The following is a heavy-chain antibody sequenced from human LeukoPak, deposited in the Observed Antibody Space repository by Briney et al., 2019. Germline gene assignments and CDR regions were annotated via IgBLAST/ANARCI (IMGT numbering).Heavy chain of an antibody. CDR1: GFTFTDHP. CDR2: IGGDGIA. Sequence: GESLRLSCVASGFTFTDHPMNWVRQAPGKGLEWISYIGGDGIAFYADSVKGRFTASKDDARKSMYLQMNSLRVEDTAVYYCARDYLPSSGYLTYYYYYGMDVWGQGTTVTVSS. CDR3: ARDYLPSSGYLTYYYYYGMDV. D-gene: IGHD3-22*01. V-gene: IGHV3-69-1*01. J-gene: IGHJ6*02.